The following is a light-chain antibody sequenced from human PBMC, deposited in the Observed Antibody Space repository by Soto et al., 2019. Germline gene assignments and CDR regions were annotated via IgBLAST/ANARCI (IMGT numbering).Light chain of an antibody. CDR2: YDD. J-gene: IGLJ1*01. V-gene: IGLV1-36*01. CDR3: ATWDDSINAYV. Sequence: QSVLTQPPSVSEAPRQRVTISCSGSSSNIGNNAVNWYQQLPGQAPKIVIYYDDLLTSGVSDRFSGSKSGISASLAISDLQSDDEADYYCATWDDSINAYVFGPGTKATVL. CDR1: SSNIGNNA.